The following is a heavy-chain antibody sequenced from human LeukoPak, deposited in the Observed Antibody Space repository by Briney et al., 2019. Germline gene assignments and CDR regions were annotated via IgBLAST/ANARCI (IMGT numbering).Heavy chain of an antibody. V-gene: IGHV1-69*13. Sequence: ASVKVSCKASGGTFSSYAISWVLQAPGQGLEWMGGIIPIFGTANYAQKFQGRVTITADESTSTAYMELSRLRSEDTAVYYCARDFCSSTSCYGQVDYWGQGTLVTVSS. CDR2: IIPIFGTA. CDR1: GGTFSSYA. CDR3: ARDFCSSTSCYGQVDY. J-gene: IGHJ4*02. D-gene: IGHD2-2*01.